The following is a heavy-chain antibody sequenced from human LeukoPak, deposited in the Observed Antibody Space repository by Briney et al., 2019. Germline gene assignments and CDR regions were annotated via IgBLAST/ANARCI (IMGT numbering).Heavy chain of an antibody. J-gene: IGHJ4*02. Sequence: ASVKVSCKASGYAFNIYDINWVRQATGQGLEWMGWMNPDSGNTGFAQKFQGRATMTRNTSITTAYMEQSSLRFEDTAVYYCAVHLPGDYLDRWGQGTLVTVSS. CDR3: AVHLPGDYLDR. CDR2: MNPDSGNT. CDR1: GYAFNIYD. V-gene: IGHV1-8*01.